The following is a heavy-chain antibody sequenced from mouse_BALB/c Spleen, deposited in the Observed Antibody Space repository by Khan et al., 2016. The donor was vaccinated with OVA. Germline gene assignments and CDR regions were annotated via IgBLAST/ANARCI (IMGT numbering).Heavy chain of an antibody. D-gene: IGHD2-14*01. Sequence: VQLQQSGPELVKPGASVKMSCKASGYTFTSYVMHWVRQKPGQGLEWIGYIYPYNDDTKYNEKIKGKATLTSDTSSSTAYLERTSLTSEDSAVNYCARNYGYDVYLDYWGQGTTLTVSS. V-gene: IGHV1S136*01. J-gene: IGHJ2*01. CDR1: GYTFTSYV. CDR2: IYPYNDDT. CDR3: ARNYGYDVYLDY.